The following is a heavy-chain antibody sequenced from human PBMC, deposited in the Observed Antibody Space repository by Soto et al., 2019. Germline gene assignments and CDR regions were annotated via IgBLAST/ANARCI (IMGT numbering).Heavy chain of an antibody. V-gene: IGHV4-59*01. J-gene: IGHJ4*02. CDR3: ARVIGAWYEHDY. CDR2: IYYTGST. D-gene: IGHD6-19*01. CDR1: GGSMSSYF. Sequence: SETLSLTCTVSGGSMSSYFWSWIRQPPGKGLEWIGYIYYTGSTDYNPSLKSRVTISVDTSKNQFSLKLRSVTAADTAVYYCARVIGAWYEHDYWGQGTLVTVSS.